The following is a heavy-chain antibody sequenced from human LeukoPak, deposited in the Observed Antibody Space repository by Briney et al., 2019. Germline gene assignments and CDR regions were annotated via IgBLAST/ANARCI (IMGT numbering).Heavy chain of an antibody. J-gene: IGHJ3*02. CDR1: GGSISSSNW. V-gene: IGHV4-4*02. Sequence: SETLSLTCAVSGGSISSSNWGSWVRQPPGKGREWIGEIYHSGSTNYNPSLKSRVTISVDKSKNQFSLKLSSVTAADTAVYYCAFGSYLDAFDIWGQGTMVTVSS. D-gene: IGHD1-26*01. CDR2: IYHSGST. CDR3: AFGSYLDAFDI.